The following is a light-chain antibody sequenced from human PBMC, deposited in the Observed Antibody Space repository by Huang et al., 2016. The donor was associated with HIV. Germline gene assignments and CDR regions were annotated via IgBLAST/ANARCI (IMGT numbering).Light chain of an antibody. Sequence: DIQMTQSPSSLSAFVGDRVTITCRASQSVTHSLHWYQQKPGKAPKLLIYSASSLQSGVPSRFSGTGSVTYFTLTINSLQPEDFATYYCQQSYRAPLTFGGGTRVEIK. CDR2: SAS. V-gene: IGKV1-39*01. J-gene: IGKJ4*01. CDR1: QSVTHS. CDR3: QQSYRAPLT.